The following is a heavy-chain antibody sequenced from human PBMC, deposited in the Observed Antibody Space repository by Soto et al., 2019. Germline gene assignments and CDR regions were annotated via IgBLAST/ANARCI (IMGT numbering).Heavy chain of an antibody. Sequence: QVQLVQSGAEVKKPGSSVRVSCKASGGTLSNYGISWVRQAPGQGLEWMGGIIPVLGTANYDQKFQGRVTVTADESKSTVYMDVTSLRSEDTAVYYCSRGDATKIVVTTYYAMDVWGQGTTVSVSS. CDR2: IIPVLGTA. CDR3: SRGDATKIVVTTYYAMDV. D-gene: IGHD4-17*01. CDR1: GGTLSNYG. J-gene: IGHJ6*02. V-gene: IGHV1-69*12.